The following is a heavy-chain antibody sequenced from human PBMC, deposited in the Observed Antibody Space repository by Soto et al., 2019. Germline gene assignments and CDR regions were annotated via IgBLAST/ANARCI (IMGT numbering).Heavy chain of an antibody. V-gene: IGHV4-38-2*01. Sequence: SETLSLTCAVSGYSISSGCYWGWLRQPPGKGLEWIGSIYHGVSTYYNPSLNSRVTLSIDMTNNHVSLILNSVTAADTAVYYCERVGPWVPYYYDSSPYTFENWFDPWGQGTLVTVSS. CDR1: GYSISSGCY. D-gene: IGHD3-22*01. CDR3: ERVGPWVPYYYDSSPYTFENWFDP. J-gene: IGHJ5*02. CDR2: IYHGVST.